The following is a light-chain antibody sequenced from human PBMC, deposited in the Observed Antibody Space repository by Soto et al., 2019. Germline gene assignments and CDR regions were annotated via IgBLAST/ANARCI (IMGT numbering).Light chain of an antibody. CDR2: RAS. CDR3: QQYNSYT. Sequence: DIQMTQSPSTLSASVGDRVTITCRASQSISSWLAWYQQKPGKAPKLLIYRASTLESGVPSRFSGSGSGTEFTLTISGLQPDDFATYYCQQYNSYTFGQGTTLEIK. V-gene: IGKV1-5*03. J-gene: IGKJ2*01. CDR1: QSISSW.